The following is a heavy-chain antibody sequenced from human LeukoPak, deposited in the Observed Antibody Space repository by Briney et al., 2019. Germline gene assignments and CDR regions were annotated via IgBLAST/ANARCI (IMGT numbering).Heavy chain of an antibody. CDR2: IYHSGST. V-gene: IGHV4-4*02. CDR3: VSGTTVTNFAY. J-gene: IGHJ4*02. Sequence: PSETLSLTCAVSGGSISSSNWWSWVRQPPGKGLEWIGEIYHSGSTNYNPSLKSRVIISIDMSKNQFLLKLTSVTAADTAVYYCVSGTTVTNFAYWGQGTLVTVSS. CDR1: GGSISSSNW. D-gene: IGHD4-17*01.